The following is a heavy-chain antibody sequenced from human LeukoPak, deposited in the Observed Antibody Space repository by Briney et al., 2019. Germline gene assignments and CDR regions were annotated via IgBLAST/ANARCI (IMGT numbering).Heavy chain of an antibody. V-gene: IGHV3-7*01. CDR3: ANKAPDY. Sequence: GGSLRLSCAASGFSFSSWSMSWVRQAPGKRLEWVANMKEDGSEIYYVDSVQGRFTISRDNAKSSVYLQMNSLRGEDTAVYYCANKAPDYWGQGTLVTVSS. J-gene: IGHJ4*02. CDR1: GFSFSSWS. CDR2: MKEDGSEI.